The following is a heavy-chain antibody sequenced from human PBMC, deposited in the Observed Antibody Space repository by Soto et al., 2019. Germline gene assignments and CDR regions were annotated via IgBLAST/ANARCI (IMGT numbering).Heavy chain of an antibody. J-gene: IGHJ4*02. Sequence: PGGSLRLSCAASGFTFSSYAMSWVRQAPGKGLEWVSAISGSGGSTYYADSVKGRFTISRDNSKNTLYLQMNSLRAEDTAVYYCAKAGIGVVPAALMAFGYWGQGTLVTVSS. V-gene: IGHV3-23*01. D-gene: IGHD2-2*01. CDR1: GFTFSSYA. CDR3: AKAGIGVVPAALMAFGY. CDR2: ISGSGGST.